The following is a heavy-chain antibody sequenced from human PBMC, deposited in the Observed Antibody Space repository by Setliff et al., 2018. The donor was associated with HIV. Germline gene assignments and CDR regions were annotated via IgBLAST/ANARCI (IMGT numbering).Heavy chain of an antibody. J-gene: IGHJ4*02. D-gene: IGHD2-2*01. CDR3: ARLAMPAATTDY. Sequence: LSLTCTVSGGSISRSRNYWGWIRQPPGKGLEWIGSIFYSGSTYYNPSLKSRPTISVDTSKNQFSLKLNSVTAADTAVYYCARLAMPAATTDYWGQGTLVTVSS. CDR1: GGSISRSRNY. CDR2: IFYSGST. V-gene: IGHV4-39*01.